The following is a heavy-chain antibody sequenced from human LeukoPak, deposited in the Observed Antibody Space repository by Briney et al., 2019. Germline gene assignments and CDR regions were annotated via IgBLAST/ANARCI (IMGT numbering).Heavy chain of an antibody. CDR2: INHSGDT. CDR1: GGSFSDYY. Sequence: SETLSLTCAAYGGSFSDYYWSWIRQPPGKGLEWIGEINHSGDTNYNPSLKSRVSISVDTSKNQFSLKVWSVTAADTAVYYCARRYCGSISCRIDSWGQGTLVTVSS. V-gene: IGHV4-34*01. D-gene: IGHD2-2*01. J-gene: IGHJ4*02. CDR3: ARRYCGSISCRIDS.